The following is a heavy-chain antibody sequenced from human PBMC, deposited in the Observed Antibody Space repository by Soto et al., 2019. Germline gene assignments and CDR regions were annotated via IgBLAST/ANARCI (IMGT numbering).Heavy chain of an antibody. CDR2: IIPIFGTA. V-gene: IGHV1-69*06. CDR1: GGTFSSYA. J-gene: IGHJ6*02. CDR3: ARDPGIAARYYYYGMDV. Sequence: QVQLVQSGAEVKKPGSSVKVSCKASGGTFSSYAISWVRQAPGQGLEWMGGIIPIFGTANYAQKFQGRVTITADKSTSTAYMELSSLRSEDTAMYYCARDPGIAARYYYYGMDVWGQGTTVTVSS. D-gene: IGHD6-6*01.